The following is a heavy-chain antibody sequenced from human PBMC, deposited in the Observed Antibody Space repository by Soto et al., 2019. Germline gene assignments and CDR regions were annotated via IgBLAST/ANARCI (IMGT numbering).Heavy chain of an antibody. J-gene: IGHJ3*02. D-gene: IGHD2-2*01. Sequence: QVTLKESGPVLVKPTETLMLTCTVSGFSLSNARMGVSWIHQPPGKALEWLAHIFSNDEKSYSTSLKSRLTISKDTSKSQVVLTMTNMDPVDTATYYCARMVVPAAKCAFDIWGQGTMVTVSS. CDR3: ARMVVPAAKCAFDI. CDR1: GFSLSNARMG. V-gene: IGHV2-26*01. CDR2: IFSNDEK.